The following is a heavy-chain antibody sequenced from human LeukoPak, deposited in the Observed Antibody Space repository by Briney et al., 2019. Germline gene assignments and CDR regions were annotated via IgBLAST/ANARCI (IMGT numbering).Heavy chain of an antibody. CDR3: ARGQPPGWMIAT. J-gene: IGHJ5*02. D-gene: IGHD2-21*01. V-gene: IGHV4-61*02. CDR2: IYTSGTT. Sequence: SETLSLTCTVSSGSISSGFYYWNWIRQPAGTGLEWIGRIYTSGTTNYNPSLESQVTISVDTSKNQFFLKLSSVTAADTAVYYCARGQPPGWMIATWGQGTLVTVSS. CDR1: SGSISSGFYY.